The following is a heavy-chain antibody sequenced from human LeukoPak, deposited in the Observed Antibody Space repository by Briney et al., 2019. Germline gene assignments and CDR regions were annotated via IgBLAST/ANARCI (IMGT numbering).Heavy chain of an antibody. CDR2: IGYDGSRA. D-gene: IGHD1-14*01. CDR3: TRYNNDHFDY. V-gene: IGHV3-33*01. CDR1: GFTFGGYG. Sequence: AGGSLRLSCAGSGFTFGGYGMHWFRQTPGKGLEWVAVIGYDGSRAFYADSVKGRFTISRDNSKNTMSVQMDDLRAEDTAVYYCTRYNNDHFDYWGQGTLVTVSS. J-gene: IGHJ4*02.